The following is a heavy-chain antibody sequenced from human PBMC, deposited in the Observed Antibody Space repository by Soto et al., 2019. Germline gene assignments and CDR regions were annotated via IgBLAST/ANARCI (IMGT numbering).Heavy chain of an antibody. J-gene: IGHJ4*02. CDR3: ARPTIGIAAAERAYYFDY. CDR2: INHSGST. Sequence: SETLSLTCAVYGGSFSGYYWSWIRQPPGKGLEWIGEINHSGSTNYNPSLKSRVTISVDTSKNQFSLKLSSVTAADTAVYYCARPTIGIAAAERAYYFDYWGQGTLVTVSS. V-gene: IGHV4-34*01. D-gene: IGHD6-13*01. CDR1: GGSFSGYY.